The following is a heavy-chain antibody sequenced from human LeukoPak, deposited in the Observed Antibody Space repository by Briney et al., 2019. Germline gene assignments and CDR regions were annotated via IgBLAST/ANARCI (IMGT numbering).Heavy chain of an antibody. D-gene: IGHD3-10*01. CDR1: GDYISSSSYF. Sequence: SETLSLTCTVSGDYISSSSYFWGWIRQPPGKGLEWIGSVYYSGSTYYNPSLKSRVTISVDTPKNQFSLKLSSVTAADTAVYYCARAPGAFDIWGQGTMVTVSS. J-gene: IGHJ3*02. CDR2: VYYSGST. CDR3: ARAPGAFDI. V-gene: IGHV4-39*07.